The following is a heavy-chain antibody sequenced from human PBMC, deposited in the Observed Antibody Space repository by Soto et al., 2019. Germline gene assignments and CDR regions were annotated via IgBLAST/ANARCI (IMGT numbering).Heavy chain of an antibody. Sequence: PSETLSLTCTVSGGSISSYYWSWIRQSAGKGLEWIGRIYNGGNTQYNPSLKSRVTMSADTSKNQFSLRLNSVTAADAAAYYCARDGSDSYGLDVWGQGTTVTVSS. J-gene: IGHJ6*02. CDR3: ARDGSDSYGLDV. CDR1: GGSISSYY. D-gene: IGHD3-10*01. CDR2: IYNGGNT. V-gene: IGHV4-4*07.